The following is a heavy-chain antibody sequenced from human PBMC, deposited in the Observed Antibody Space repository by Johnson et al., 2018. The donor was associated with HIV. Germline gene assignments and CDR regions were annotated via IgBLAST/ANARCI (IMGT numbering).Heavy chain of an antibody. V-gene: IGHV3-23*04. CDR3: ARGGYNWNDFLNDAFDM. CDR1: GFTFSSYA. Sequence: EVQLVESGGGLVQPGGSLRLSCAASGFTFSSYAMSWVRQAPGKGLEWVSAISGSGGSTYYADPVQGRFTISRDNAKNSLYLQMNSLRAEDTAVYYCARGGYNWNDFLNDAFDMWGQGTVVTVSS. CDR2: ISGSGGST. J-gene: IGHJ3*02. D-gene: IGHD1-1*01.